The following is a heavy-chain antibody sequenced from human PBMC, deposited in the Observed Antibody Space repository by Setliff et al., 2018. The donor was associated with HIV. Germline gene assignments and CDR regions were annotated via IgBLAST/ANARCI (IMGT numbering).Heavy chain of an antibody. CDR1: GGSISGYY. J-gene: IGHJ4*02. CDR2: IYTSGST. V-gene: IGHV4-4*08. D-gene: IGHD5-18*01. CDR3: ARTRGYTYGYIDY. Sequence: ETLSLTCTVSGGSISGYYWSWIRQPPGKGLEWIGYIYTSGSTNYNPSLKSRVSISVDTSKNQFSLKLSSVTAADTAIYYCARTRGYTYGYIDYWGQGTLVTVSS.